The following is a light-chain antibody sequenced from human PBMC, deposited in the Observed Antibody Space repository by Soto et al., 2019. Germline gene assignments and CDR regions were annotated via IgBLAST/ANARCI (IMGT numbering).Light chain of an antibody. V-gene: IGKV3-15*01. CDR3: QQYNNWPPLT. CDR1: QSVSGN. Sequence: EIVMTQSPATLSVSPGERATLSCRASQSVSGNLAWYQQKPGQAPRLLLYGASTRATGIPARFSGSGSGTEFTLAISSLQSEDFAVYYCQQYNNWPPLTFGGGTKVEIK. J-gene: IGKJ4*01. CDR2: GAS.